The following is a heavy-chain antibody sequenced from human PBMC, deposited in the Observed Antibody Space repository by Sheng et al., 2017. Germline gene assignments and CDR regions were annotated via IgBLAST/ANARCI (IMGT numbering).Heavy chain of an antibody. D-gene: IGHD3-9*01. CDR3: NTDPRY. J-gene: IGHJ4*02. V-gene: IGHV3-15*01. CDR1: GFIFKDSW. Sequence: EVQLVESGGGFVEVGGSLRLSCAASGFIFKDSWMSWVRQTPGKGLEWVGRIKSKTDGGTLDYVAPVKGRFTISRDDSKNTLYLHMNSLETEDTGVYYCNTDPRYWGQGTLVTVSS. CDR2: IKSKTDGGTL.